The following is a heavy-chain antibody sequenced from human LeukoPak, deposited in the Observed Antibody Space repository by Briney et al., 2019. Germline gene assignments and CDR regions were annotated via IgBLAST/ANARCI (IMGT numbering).Heavy chain of an antibody. CDR2: IYYSGST. J-gene: IGHJ2*01. V-gene: IGHV4-59*01. CDR1: GGSISNYY. D-gene: IGHD6-13*01. Sequence: PSETLFLTCTVSGGSISNYYWSWIRQPPGKGLEWIGYIYYSGSTNYNPSLKSRVTISVDTSKNQFSLKLSSVTAADTAVYYCARVYYSSSYDYWYFDLWGRGTLVTVSS. CDR3: ARVYYSSSYDYWYFDL.